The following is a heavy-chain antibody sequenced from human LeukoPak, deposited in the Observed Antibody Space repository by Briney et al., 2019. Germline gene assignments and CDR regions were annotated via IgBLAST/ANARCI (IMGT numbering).Heavy chain of an antibody. V-gene: IGHV1-18*01. Sequence: YNGNTNYAQKLQGRVTMTTDTSTSTAYMELRSLRSDDTAVYYCARDPRVVPAARDFWFDPWGQGTLVTVSS. CDR2: YNGNT. J-gene: IGHJ5*02. D-gene: IGHD2-2*01. CDR3: ARDPRVVPAARDFWFDP.